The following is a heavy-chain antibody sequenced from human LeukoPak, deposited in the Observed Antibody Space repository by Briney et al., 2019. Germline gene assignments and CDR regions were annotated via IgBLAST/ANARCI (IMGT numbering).Heavy chain of an antibody. CDR1: GGSISSSSYY. D-gene: IGHD2-2*01. CDR3: ARHEWGCSSTSCYVFDY. J-gene: IGHJ4*02. CDR2: IYYSGST. V-gene: IGHV4-39*01. Sequence: PSETLSLTCTVSGGSISSSSYYGGWIRQPPGKGLEWIGSIYYSGSTYYNPSLKSRVTISVDTSKNQFSLKLSSVTAADTAVYYCARHEWGCSSTSCYVFDYWGQGTLVTVSS.